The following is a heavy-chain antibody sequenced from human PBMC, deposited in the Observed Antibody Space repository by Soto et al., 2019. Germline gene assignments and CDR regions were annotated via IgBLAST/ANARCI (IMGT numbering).Heavy chain of an antibody. Sequence: ASVKVSCKASGYTFTSYVINWVRQATGQGLEWMGWMNPNSGNTGYAQKFQGRVTMTRNTSISTAYMELSSLRSEDTAVYYCARGLNWNDGGWFDPWGQGTLVTVSS. CDR2: MNPNSGNT. J-gene: IGHJ5*02. CDR1: GYTFTSYV. CDR3: ARGLNWNDGGWFDP. D-gene: IGHD1-1*01. V-gene: IGHV1-8*01.